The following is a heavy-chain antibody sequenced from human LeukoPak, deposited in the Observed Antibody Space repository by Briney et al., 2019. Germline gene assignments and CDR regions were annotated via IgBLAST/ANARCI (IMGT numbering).Heavy chain of an antibody. J-gene: IGHJ3*02. D-gene: IGHD4-23*01. V-gene: IGHV1-69*04. CDR3: ARDAADNYGGNSEGFAFDI. Sequence: ASVKVSCKASGGTFSSYTISWVRQAPGQGLEWMGRIIPILGIANYAQKFQGRVTITADKSTSTAYMELSSLRSDDTAVYYCARDAADNYGGNSEGFAFDIWGQGTMVTVSS. CDR1: GGTFSSYT. CDR2: IIPILGIA.